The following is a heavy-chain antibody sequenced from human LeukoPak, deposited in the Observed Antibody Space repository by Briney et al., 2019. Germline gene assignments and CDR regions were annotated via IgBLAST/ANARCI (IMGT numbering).Heavy chain of an antibody. D-gene: IGHD3-16*01. CDR3: AKDNADYPIYYFDS. J-gene: IGHJ4*02. Sequence: GGSLRLSCAASGFTFSTYAMNWVRQAPGKGLEWVSGISGSGGGKFYADSVKGRFTISRDKSKSTLYLQMNSLKAEDAAVYYCAKDNADYPIYYFDSWGQGTLVTVSS. V-gene: IGHV3-23*01. CDR1: GFTFSTYA. CDR2: ISGSGGGK.